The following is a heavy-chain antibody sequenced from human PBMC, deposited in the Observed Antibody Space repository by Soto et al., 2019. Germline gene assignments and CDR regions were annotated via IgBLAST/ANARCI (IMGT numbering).Heavy chain of an antibody. CDR2: ISGSGGST. J-gene: IGHJ4*02. CDR3: AKADRGHGGVTTVTKFDY. V-gene: IGHV3-23*01. Sequence: GGSLRLSCAASGFTFSSYAMSWVRQAPGKGLEWVSAISGSGGSTYYADSVKGRFTISRDNSKNTLYLQMNSLRAEDTAVYYCAKADRGHGGVTTVTKFDYWGQGTLVTVSS. D-gene: IGHD4-17*01. CDR1: GFTFSSYA.